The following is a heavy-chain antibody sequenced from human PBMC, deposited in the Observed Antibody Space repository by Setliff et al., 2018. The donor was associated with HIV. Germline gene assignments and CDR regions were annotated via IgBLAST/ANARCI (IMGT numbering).Heavy chain of an antibody. CDR2: IYTSGST. Sequence: TLSLPCTVSGGSISSGSYYWSWIRQPAGKGLEWIGRIYTSGSTNYNPSLKSRVTISVDTSKNQFSLKLRSVTAADTAVYYCARETYYYDNPQYYYYYMDVWGKGTTVTVSS. J-gene: IGHJ6*03. D-gene: IGHD3-22*01. CDR1: GGSISSGSYY. V-gene: IGHV4-61*02. CDR3: ARETYYYDNPQYYYYYMDV.